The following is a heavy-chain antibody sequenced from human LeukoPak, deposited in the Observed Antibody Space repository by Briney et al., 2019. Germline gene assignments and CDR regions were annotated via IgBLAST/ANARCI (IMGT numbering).Heavy chain of an antibody. CDR1: GYTFTSYY. CDR3: ARDRYSSGSTTLFDY. D-gene: IGHD6-19*01. Sequence: ASVKVSCKASGYTFTSYYMHWVRQAPGQGLEWMGIINPSGGSTSYAQKFQGRVTMTRDMSTSTVFMELSSLRSEDTAVYYCARDRYSSGSTTLFDYWGQGTLVTVSS. CDR2: INPSGGST. V-gene: IGHV1-46*01. J-gene: IGHJ4*02.